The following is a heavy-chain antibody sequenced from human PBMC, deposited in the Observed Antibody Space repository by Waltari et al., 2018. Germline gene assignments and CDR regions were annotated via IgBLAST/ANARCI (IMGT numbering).Heavy chain of an antibody. V-gene: IGHV3-33*01. CDR1: GFTFSSYG. CDR3: ARDYRITMVRGVIRY. CDR2: IWYDGTNK. Sequence: QVQLVESGGGVVQPGRSLRLSCAASGFTFSSYGMPWVRQAPGKGLAWVAFIWYDGTNKYYADSVKGLFTISRDNSKNTVYLQMNSLRAEDTAVYYCARDYRITMVRGVIRYWGQGTLVTVSS. D-gene: IGHD3-10*01. J-gene: IGHJ4*02.